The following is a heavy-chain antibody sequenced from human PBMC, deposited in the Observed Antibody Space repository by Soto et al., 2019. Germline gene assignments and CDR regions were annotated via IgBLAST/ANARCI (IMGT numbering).Heavy chain of an antibody. CDR3: ARAIVVVVAATPGDY. J-gene: IGHJ4*02. D-gene: IGHD2-15*01. Sequence: ASVKVSCKASGYTFTSYGISWVRQAPGQGLEWMGWISAYNGNTNYAQKLQGRVTMTTDTSTSTAYMELRSLRSDDTAVYYCARAIVVVVAATPGDYWGQGTLVTVSS. CDR1: GYTFTSYG. CDR2: ISAYNGNT. V-gene: IGHV1-18*01.